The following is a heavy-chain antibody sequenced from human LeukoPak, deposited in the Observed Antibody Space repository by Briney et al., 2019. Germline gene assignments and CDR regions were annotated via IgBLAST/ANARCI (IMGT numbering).Heavy chain of an antibody. CDR3: ARGKYYDVALDY. CDR2: IYHSGST. D-gene: IGHD3-22*01. J-gene: IGHJ4*02. Sequence: SETLSLTCTVSGYSISSGYYWGWIRQPPGKGLEWIGSIYHSGSTYYNPSLKSRVTISVDTSKNQFPLKLSSVTAADTAVYYCARGKYYDVALDYWGQGTLVTVSS. V-gene: IGHV4-38-2*02. CDR1: GYSISSGYY.